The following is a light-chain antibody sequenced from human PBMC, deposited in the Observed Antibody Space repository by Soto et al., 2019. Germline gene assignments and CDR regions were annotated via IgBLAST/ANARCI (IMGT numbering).Light chain of an antibody. J-gene: IGKJ4*01. CDR1: QSVSSN. V-gene: IGKV3-15*01. CDR2: GAS. CDR3: QQYNNWPPLLT. Sequence: EIVMTQSPATLSVSPGERATLSCRASQSVSSNLAWYQQKPGQAPRPLIYGASTRATGIPARFSGSGSGTEFTLTISRLQSEDFAVYYCQQYNNWPPLLTFGGGTKVEIK.